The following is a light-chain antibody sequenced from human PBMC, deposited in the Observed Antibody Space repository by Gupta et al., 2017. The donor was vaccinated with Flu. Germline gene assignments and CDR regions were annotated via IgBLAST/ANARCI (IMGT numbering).Light chain of an antibody. Sequence: DLPMTQSPSTLSASVGDRVTITCRASQTINYWLAWDQQQPGKAPKIRVNRASGLEDGVPSSGSGSGSGTDVKLTIRRLEPEDLSTYDGPKEHCKLIAFGRGTKVDIK. V-gene: IGKV1-5*03. CDR3: PKEHCKLIA. J-gene: IGKJ4*01. CDR2: RAS. CDR1: QTINYW.